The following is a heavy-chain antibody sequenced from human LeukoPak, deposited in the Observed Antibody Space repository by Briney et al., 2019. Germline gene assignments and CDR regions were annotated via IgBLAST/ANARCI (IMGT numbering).Heavy chain of an antibody. CDR3: ARYYYDSRGYSHNWFDP. V-gene: IGHV1-69*02. J-gene: IGHJ5*02. D-gene: IGHD3-22*01. CDR1: GGTFSSYT. CDR2: IIPILGIA. Sequence: SVKVSCKASGGTFSSYTISWVRQAPGQGLEWMGRIIPILGIANYAQKFQGRVTITADKSTSTAYMELSSLRSEDTAVYYCARYYYDSRGYSHNWFDPWGQGTLVTVSS.